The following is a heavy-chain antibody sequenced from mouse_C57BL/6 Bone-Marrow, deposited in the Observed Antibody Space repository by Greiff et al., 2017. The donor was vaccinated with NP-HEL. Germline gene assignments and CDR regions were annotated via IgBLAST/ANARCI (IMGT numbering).Heavy chain of an antibody. CDR1: GFSLSTFGMG. CDR2: IWWDDDK. D-gene: IGHD2-1*01. Sequence: QVTLKVCGPGILQPSQTLSLTCSFSGFSLSTFGMGVGRIRQPSGMGLEWLAHIWWDDDKYYNPALKSRLTISKDTSNNQVFRKIANVDTADTATYCCARGVYYGSPYGYWGQGTTLTVSS. J-gene: IGHJ2*01. CDR3: ARGVYYGSPYGY. V-gene: IGHV8-8*01.